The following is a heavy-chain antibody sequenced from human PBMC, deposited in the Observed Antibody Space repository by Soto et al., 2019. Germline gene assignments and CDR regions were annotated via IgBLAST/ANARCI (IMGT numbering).Heavy chain of an antibody. Sequence: GGSLRLSCAASGFTFSSYAMTWVRQAPGKGLEWVSDISGSGGSTYYADSVRGRFTISRDNSKNTLYLQMNSLRAEDTAVYYCAKSVYNWNDGFFDYWGQGTLVTVSS. CDR2: ISGSGGST. V-gene: IGHV3-23*01. CDR1: GFTFSSYA. CDR3: AKSVYNWNDGFFDY. D-gene: IGHD1-1*01. J-gene: IGHJ4*02.